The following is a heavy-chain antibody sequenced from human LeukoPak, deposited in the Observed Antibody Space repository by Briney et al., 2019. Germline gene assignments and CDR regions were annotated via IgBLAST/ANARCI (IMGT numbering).Heavy chain of an antibody. Sequence: GGSLRLSCAASGFTFSSYGMHWVRQAPGKGLEWVSGITGSGANTYYADSVKGRFTISRDNSKNTLSLQMNSLRAEDTAVYYCARDKAQDSVYYGMDVWGQGTTVTVSS. CDR2: ITGSGANT. CDR1: GFTFSSYG. CDR3: ARDKAQDSVYYGMDV. V-gene: IGHV3-23*01. J-gene: IGHJ6*02. D-gene: IGHD6-6*01.